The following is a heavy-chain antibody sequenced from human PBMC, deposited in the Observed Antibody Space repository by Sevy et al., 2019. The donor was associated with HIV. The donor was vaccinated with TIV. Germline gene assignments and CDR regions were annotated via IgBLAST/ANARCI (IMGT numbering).Heavy chain of an antibody. CDR3: ARVADYYGSGSYYTIFDY. CDR1: GFTFSSYW. J-gene: IGHJ4*02. V-gene: IGHV3-74*01. CDR2: INSDGSST. D-gene: IGHD3-10*01. Sequence: GGSLRLSCAASGFTFSSYWMHWVRQAPGKGLVWVSRINSDGSSTSYADSVKGRFTISRDNAKNTLYLQMYSLRAGDTAVYYCARVADYYGSGSYYTIFDYWGQGTLVTVSS.